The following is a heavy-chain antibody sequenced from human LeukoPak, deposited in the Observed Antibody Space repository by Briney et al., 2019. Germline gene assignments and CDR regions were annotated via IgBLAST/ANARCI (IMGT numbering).Heavy chain of an antibody. Sequence: GASVKVSCKASGYTFTSYGITWVRQAPGQGLEWMGWISAYNGDTKYVQKFQGRVTMTTDTSTSTAYMELRSLRSDDTAVYYCARDPRPYCSSTSCYVGDYWGQGTLVTVSS. V-gene: IGHV1-18*01. D-gene: IGHD2-2*01. CDR1: GYTFTSYG. CDR2: ISAYNGDT. CDR3: ARDPRPYCSSTSCYVGDY. J-gene: IGHJ4*02.